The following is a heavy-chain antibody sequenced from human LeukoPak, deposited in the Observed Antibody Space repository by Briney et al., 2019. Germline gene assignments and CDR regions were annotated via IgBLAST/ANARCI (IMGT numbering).Heavy chain of an antibody. CDR1: GYSFTGYW. J-gene: IGHJ6*02. V-gene: IGHV5-51*01. CDR3: ARQDFIYYGSGIYGMDV. Sequence: GESLKISCKGSGYSFTGYWIGWVRQMPGKGLEWMGIIYPGDSDTRYSPSFQGQVTISADKSISTAYLQWSSLKASDTAMYYCARQDFIYYGSGIYGMDVWGQGTTVTVSS. D-gene: IGHD3-10*01. CDR2: IYPGDSDT.